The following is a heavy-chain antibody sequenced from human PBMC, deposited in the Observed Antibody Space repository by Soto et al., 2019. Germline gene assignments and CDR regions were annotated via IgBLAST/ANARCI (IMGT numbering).Heavy chain of an antibody. V-gene: IGHV1-18*01. D-gene: IGHD6-13*01. Sequence: QVQLVQSGAEVKKPGASVKVSCKASGYTFTNHAFSWVRQAPGQGLEWMGWISAYNGNTNYPQKLQGRVTMTTDTSTSTAYMELRSLRSDDTAVYYCARDLAAAGSFDCWGQGTLVTVSS. J-gene: IGHJ4*02. CDR2: ISAYNGNT. CDR1: GYTFTNHA. CDR3: ARDLAAAGSFDC.